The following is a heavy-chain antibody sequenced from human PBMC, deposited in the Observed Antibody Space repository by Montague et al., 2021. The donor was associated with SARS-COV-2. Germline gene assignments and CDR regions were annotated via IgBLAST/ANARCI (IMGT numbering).Heavy chain of an antibody. Sequence: TLSLTCSVSGASISSGAYYWSWIRQPAGKGLEWIGRLFVSGRTSYNPSLKSRVTMSVDASENHFSLKVTSVTVADTAVYCCARLAGFHTYFAFDVWGQGTTVAVS. J-gene: IGHJ6*02. CDR3: ARLAGFHTYFAFDV. V-gene: IGHV4-61*02. CDR2: LFVSGRT. CDR1: GASISSGAYY. D-gene: IGHD6-19*01.